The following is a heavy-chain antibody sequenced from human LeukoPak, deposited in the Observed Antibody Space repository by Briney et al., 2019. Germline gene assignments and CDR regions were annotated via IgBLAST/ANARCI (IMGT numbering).Heavy chain of an antibody. Sequence: GESLKISCKGSGHSFTSYWIGWVRQMPGKGLEWMGIIYPGDSDTRYSPSFQGQVTISADKSISTAYLQWSSLKASDTAMYYCARQGGDYYGSGSYYTPINNFDYWGQGTLVTVSS. CDR1: GHSFTSYW. D-gene: IGHD3-10*01. V-gene: IGHV5-51*01. CDR3: ARQGGDYYGSGSYYTPINNFDY. CDR2: IYPGDSDT. J-gene: IGHJ4*02.